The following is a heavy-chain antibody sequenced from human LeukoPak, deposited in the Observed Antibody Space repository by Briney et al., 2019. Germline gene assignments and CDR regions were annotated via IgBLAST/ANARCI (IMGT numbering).Heavy chain of an antibody. CDR2: INHSGST. J-gene: IGHJ5*02. D-gene: IGHD3-10*01. CDR1: GGSFSGYY. Sequence: SETPSLTCAVYGGSFSGYYWSWIRQPPGKGLEWIGEINHSGSTNYNPSLKSRVTISVDTSKNQFSLKLSSVTAADTAVYYCARGGGMRYYYGSGSPYKTWGQGTLVTVSS. CDR3: ARGGGMRYYYGSGSPYKT. V-gene: IGHV4-34*01.